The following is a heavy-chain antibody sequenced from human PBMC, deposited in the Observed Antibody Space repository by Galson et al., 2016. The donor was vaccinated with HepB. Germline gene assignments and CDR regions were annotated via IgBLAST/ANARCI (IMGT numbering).Heavy chain of an antibody. J-gene: IGHJ1*01. CDR2: ISYTGSV. V-gene: IGHV4-39*01. CDR3: ATAKPWLIRS. Sequence: ETLSLTCNVSGDSISSDNYYWVWIRQPPGKGLEWIGSISYTGSVNYNPSLNSRLSISLDRSRTQVSLQLSSVTAADTAVYSCATAKPWLIRSWGQGTLVTVSS. CDR1: GDSISSDNYY. D-gene: IGHD3-22*01.